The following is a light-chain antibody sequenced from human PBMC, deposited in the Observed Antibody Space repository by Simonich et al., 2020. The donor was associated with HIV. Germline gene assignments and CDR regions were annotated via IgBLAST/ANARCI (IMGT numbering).Light chain of an antibody. CDR3: QQYGSSPET. J-gene: IGKJ1*01. Sequence: EIVMTQSPATLSVSPVERATLSSRASQSVSSNLAWYQHKPGQAPRLLLYGASTRATGIPGRFSGSGSGTEFTLTISSMQSEDFAVYSCQQYGSSPETFGQGTKVEIK. CDR2: GAS. CDR1: QSVSSN. V-gene: IGKV3-15*01.